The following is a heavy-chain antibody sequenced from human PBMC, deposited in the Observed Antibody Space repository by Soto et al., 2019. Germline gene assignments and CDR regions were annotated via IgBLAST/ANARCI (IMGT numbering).Heavy chain of an antibody. CDR1: GFSFRDYD. D-gene: IGHD1-26*01. CDR3: AKHDTLEATRAWGFDY. Sequence: QVQLVESGGGVVQPGRSLRLPCEASGFSFRDYDMHWVRQAPGKGLEWVAGSSYDGTKNTYGDSVKGRFTNFRANFKNALYLQMASLSPDDTAVYFCAKHDTLEATRAWGFDYWGRGTLVTVSS. J-gene: IGHJ4*02. CDR2: SSYDGTKN. V-gene: IGHV3-30*18.